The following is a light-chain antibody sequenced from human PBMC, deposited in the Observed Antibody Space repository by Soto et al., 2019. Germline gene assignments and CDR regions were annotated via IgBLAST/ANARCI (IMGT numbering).Light chain of an antibody. V-gene: IGLV3-25*03. CDR1: ALPKQY. CDR2: KDS. CDR3: QSADSSGTYVV. J-gene: IGLJ2*01. Sequence: SYELTQPPSVSVSPGQTARITCSGDALPKQYAYWYQQKPGQAPVLVIYKDSERPSGIPERFSGSSSGTTVTLTISGLQAEDDAEYYCQSADSSGTYVVFGGGTKLTVL.